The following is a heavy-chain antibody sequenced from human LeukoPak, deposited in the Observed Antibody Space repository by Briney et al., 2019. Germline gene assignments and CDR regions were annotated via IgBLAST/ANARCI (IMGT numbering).Heavy chain of an antibody. CDR3: VRGFHSFDV. Sequence: GGSLRLSCVVSGFTFSDHYMDWVRQSPAKGLEWLARSRNKRNSYTTQYAASVKHRFTISRDESKDSLYLQMNSLRSEDTAVYYCVRGFHSFDVWGRGTKVTVSS. V-gene: IGHV3-72*01. CDR2: SRNKRNSYTT. J-gene: IGHJ3*01. CDR1: GFTFSDHY.